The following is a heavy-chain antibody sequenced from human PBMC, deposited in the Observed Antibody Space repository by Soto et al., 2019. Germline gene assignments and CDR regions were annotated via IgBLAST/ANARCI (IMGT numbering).Heavy chain of an antibody. Sequence: SETLSLTCTVSGGSISSYYWSWIRQHPGKGLEWIGYIYYSGSTYYNPSLKSRVTISVDTSKNQFSLKLSSVTAADTAVYYCAREGGGYGDYYYYGMDVWGQGTTVTVSS. CDR2: IYYSGST. V-gene: IGHV4-59*06. CDR1: GGSISSYY. D-gene: IGHD3-22*01. J-gene: IGHJ6*02. CDR3: AREGGGYGDYYYYGMDV.